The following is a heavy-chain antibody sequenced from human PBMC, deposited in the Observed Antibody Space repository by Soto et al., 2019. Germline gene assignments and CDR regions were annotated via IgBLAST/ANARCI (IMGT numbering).Heavy chain of an antibody. CDR3: AKSCTTGTYYYHGMDV. CDR1: GFTFSSYA. J-gene: IGHJ6*02. Sequence: QTGGSLRLSCAASGFTFSSYAMSWVRQAPGRGLEWVSAISGDGGSTYYADSVKGRFTISRDNSKNTQYLQMNSLRAEDTAVYYCAKSCTTGTYYYHGMDVWGQGTTVTVSS. D-gene: IGHD1-1*01. V-gene: IGHV3-23*01. CDR2: ISGDGGST.